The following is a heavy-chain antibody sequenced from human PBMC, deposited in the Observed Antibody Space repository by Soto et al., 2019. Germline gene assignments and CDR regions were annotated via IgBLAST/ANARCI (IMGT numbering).Heavy chain of an antibody. CDR1: GGSISSYY. CDR2: IYYSGST. J-gene: IGHJ6*03. V-gene: IGHV4-59*08. Sequence: SETLSLTCTVSGGSISSYYWSWIRQPPGKGLEWIGYIYYSGSTNYNPSLKSRVTISVDTSKNQFSLKLSSVTAADTAVYYCARLGPDIVVVPAAPYYYYMDVWGKGTTVTVSS. D-gene: IGHD2-2*01. CDR3: ARLGPDIVVVPAAPYYYYMDV.